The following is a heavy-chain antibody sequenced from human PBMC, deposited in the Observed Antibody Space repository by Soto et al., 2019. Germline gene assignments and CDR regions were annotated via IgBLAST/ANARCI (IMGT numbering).Heavy chain of an antibody. Sequence: QVRLQESGPGLVKPSETLSLTCTVSGGPMISYYWSWIRQPPGRGLEWIGFIDYAGSTKYNPSLNSRVTISVDTSKNPFSLTVTSVTAADTAVYYCASRIVASETVDYWGQGTLVTVSS. CDR1: GGPMISYY. D-gene: IGHD5-12*01. J-gene: IGHJ4*02. V-gene: IGHV4-59*08. CDR3: ASRIVASETVDY. CDR2: IDYAGST.